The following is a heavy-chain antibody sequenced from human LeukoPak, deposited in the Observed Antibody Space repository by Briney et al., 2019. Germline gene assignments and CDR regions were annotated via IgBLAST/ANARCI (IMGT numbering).Heavy chain of an antibody. J-gene: IGHJ4*02. CDR3: AKAPTDSSGYLPLGY. CDR2: ISYDGSNK. D-gene: IGHD3-22*01. CDR1: GFTFSSYG. V-gene: IGHV3-30*18. Sequence: GGSLRLSCAASGFTFSSYGMHWVRQVPGKGLEWVAVISYDGSNKYYADPVKGRFTISRDNSKNTLYLQMNSLRAEDTAVYYCAKAPTDSSGYLPLGYWGQGTLVTVSS.